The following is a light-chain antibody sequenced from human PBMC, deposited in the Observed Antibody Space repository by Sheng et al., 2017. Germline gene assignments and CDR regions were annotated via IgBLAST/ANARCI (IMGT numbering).Light chain of an antibody. V-gene: IGKV3D-15*01. CDR3: QQYYKRPPA. CDR1: QTIGSN. J-gene: IGKJ1*01. Sequence: EIVMTQSPATLSVSPGERATLSCRASQTIGSNLAWYQRKPGQAPTLLIYDASTRATGIPARFTGSGSGTEFTLTITSLQPEDFAVYYCQQYYKRPPAFGQWAKVEVK. CDR2: DAS.